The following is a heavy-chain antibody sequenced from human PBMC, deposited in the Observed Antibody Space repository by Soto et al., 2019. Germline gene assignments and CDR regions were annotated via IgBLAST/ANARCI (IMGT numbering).Heavy chain of an antibody. CDR1: GFTFSSYA. Sequence: QVQLVESGGGVVQPGMSLRLSCAASGFTFSSYAMHWVRQAPGKGLEWVAVISYDGRHESYTDSVKGRFTISRDTSKNTIYLQMNSLRPEDTALYYCAKDRTSNFWSAYFDSWGQGTLIAVSS. V-gene: IGHV3-30*04. D-gene: IGHD3-3*01. CDR2: ISYDGRHE. J-gene: IGHJ4*02. CDR3: AKDRTSNFWSAYFDS.